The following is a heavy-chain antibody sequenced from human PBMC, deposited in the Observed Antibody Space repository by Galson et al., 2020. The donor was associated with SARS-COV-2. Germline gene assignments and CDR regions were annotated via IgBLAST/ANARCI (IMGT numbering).Heavy chain of an antibody. V-gene: IGHV1-18*01. CDR1: GYTFTSYG. J-gene: IGHJ4*02. D-gene: IGHD1-26*01. Sequence: ASVKVTCKTSGYTFTSYGYSWVRQAPGQGLEWMGWISAYNGDTNFAQRFEGRVTMTTDTSTSTVHMELGSQTSDDTAVYYCAREPTILGIRVSSQRFFVYWCQGTLVIVSS. CDR2: ISAYNGDT. CDR3: AREPTILGIRVSSQRFFVY.